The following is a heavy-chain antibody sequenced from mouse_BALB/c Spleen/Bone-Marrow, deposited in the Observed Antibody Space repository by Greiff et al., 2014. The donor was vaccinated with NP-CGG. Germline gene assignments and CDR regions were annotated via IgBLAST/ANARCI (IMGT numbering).Heavy chain of an antibody. D-gene: IGHD1-1*01. J-gene: IGHJ2*01. Sequence: VKLQESGAELVRPGASVKLSCKASGYTFTSYWINWVKQGPGQGLEWIGNIYPSDSYTNYNQKFKDKATLTVDKSSSTAYMQLSSPTSEDSAVYYCTRSYGSSYEYYFDYWGQGTTLTVSS. CDR2: IYPSDSYT. V-gene: IGHV1-69*02. CDR3: TRSYGSSYEYYFDY. CDR1: GYTFTSYW.